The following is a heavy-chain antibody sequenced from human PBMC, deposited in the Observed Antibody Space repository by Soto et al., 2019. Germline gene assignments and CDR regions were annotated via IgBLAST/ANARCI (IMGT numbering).Heavy chain of an antibody. V-gene: IGHV3-30-3*01. Sequence: GGSLRLSCAASGFTFSSYAMHWVRQAPGKGLEWVAVISYDGSNKYYADSVKGRFTISRDNSKNTLYLQMNSLRAEDTAVYYCARDRGSEDSSGWDLRYYYGMDVWGQGTTVTVSS. J-gene: IGHJ6*02. CDR1: GFTFSSYA. D-gene: IGHD6-19*01. CDR3: ARDRGSEDSSGWDLRYYYGMDV. CDR2: ISYDGSNK.